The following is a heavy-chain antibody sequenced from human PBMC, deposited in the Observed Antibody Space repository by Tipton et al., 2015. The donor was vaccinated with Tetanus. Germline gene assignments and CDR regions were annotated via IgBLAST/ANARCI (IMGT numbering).Heavy chain of an antibody. CDR3: ASHYGSGSDDAFDI. V-gene: IGHV4-4*07. CDR2: IYTSGST. Sequence: TLSLTCNVSGVSITSNYWSWIRQSPGKGLEWIGRIYTSGSTNYNPSLKSRVTMSVDTSKNQFSLKLSSVTAADTAVYYCASHYGSGSDDAFDIWGQGTMVTVSS. CDR1: GVSITSNY. J-gene: IGHJ3*02. D-gene: IGHD3-10*01.